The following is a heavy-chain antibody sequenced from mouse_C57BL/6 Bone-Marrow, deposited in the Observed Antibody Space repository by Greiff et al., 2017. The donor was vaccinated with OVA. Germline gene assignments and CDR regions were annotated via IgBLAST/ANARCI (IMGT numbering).Heavy chain of an antibody. D-gene: IGHD2-5*01. CDR3: ARTESPFYSNYVPWFAY. CDR1: GFSLTSYG. J-gene: IGHJ3*01. Sequence: QVQLQQSGPGLVQPSQSLSITCTVSGFSLTSYGVHWVRQSPGKGLEWLGVIWSGGSTDYNAAFISRLSISKDNSKSQVFFKMNSLQADDTAIYYCARTESPFYSNYVPWFAYWGQGTLVTVSA. V-gene: IGHV2-2*01. CDR2: IWSGGST.